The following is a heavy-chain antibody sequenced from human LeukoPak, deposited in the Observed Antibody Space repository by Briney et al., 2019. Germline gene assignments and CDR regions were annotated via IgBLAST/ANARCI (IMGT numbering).Heavy chain of an antibody. CDR2: ISSSSSYI. J-gene: IGHJ5*02. CDR3: ASVGYSSSSGLDP. V-gene: IGHV3-21*01. CDR1: GFTFSSYS. Sequence: PGGSLRLSCAASGFTFSSYSMNWVRQAPGKGLAWVSSISSSSSYIYYADSVKGRFTHSRNNANNSLYLQMNSLGAEDTAVYYCASVGYSSSSGLDPWGQGTLVTVSS. D-gene: IGHD6-13*01.